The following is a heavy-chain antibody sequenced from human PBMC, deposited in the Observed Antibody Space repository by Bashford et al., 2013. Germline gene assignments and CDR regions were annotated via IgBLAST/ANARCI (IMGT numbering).Heavy chain of an antibody. D-gene: IGHD3-22*01. CDR2: INHRGSA. Sequence: SETLSLTCSVHGGSFSPYYWGWIRQFPGKGLEWIGDINHRGSATYNPSLKSRVSMSIDAATNHFSLNLTSVTAADRALYFCARLNRTESSVVAHHGLDVWGQGTKVTVSS. J-gene: IGHJ6*02. CDR3: ARLNRTESSVVAHHGLDV. V-gene: IGHV4-34*01. CDR1: GGSFSPYY.